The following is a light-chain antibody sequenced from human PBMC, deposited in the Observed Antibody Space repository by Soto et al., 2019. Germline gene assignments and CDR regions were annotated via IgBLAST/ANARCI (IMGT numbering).Light chain of an antibody. CDR2: NDN. V-gene: IGLV1-44*01. Sequence: QSVLTQPPSASGTPGQRVTISCSGSSSNIGSNTVNWYQQLPRTAPKLLIYNDNQRPSGVPDRFSGSKSGTSASLAISGLQSEDEADYYCAAWDDNVDGQVVFGGGTKLTVL. J-gene: IGLJ2*01. CDR3: AAWDDNVDGQVV. CDR1: SSNIGSNT.